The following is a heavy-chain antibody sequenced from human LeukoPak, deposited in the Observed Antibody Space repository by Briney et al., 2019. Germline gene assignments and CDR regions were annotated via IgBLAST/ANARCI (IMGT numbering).Heavy chain of an antibody. J-gene: IGHJ4*02. V-gene: IGHV3-11*01. CDR1: GFTFGDYY. Sequence: GGSLRLSCAASGFTFGDYYMSWIRQAPGKGLEWVSYISNSGNTIKEADSVKGRFTISRDNAQNSLFLQMKSLRAEDTAVYYCXXXRVITNDYFDSWGQGTLVTVSS. CDR2: ISNSGNTI. D-gene: IGHD3-22*01. CDR3: XXXRVITNDYFDS.